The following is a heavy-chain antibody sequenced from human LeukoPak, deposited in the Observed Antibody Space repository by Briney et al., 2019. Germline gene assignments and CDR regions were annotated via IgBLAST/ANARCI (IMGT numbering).Heavy chain of an antibody. D-gene: IGHD6-19*01. V-gene: IGHV1-2*02. J-gene: IGHJ4*02. CDR1: GYTFTGYY. CDR3: ARDLRVERVAGPFDY. CDR2: INPNSGGT. Sequence: ASVKVSCKASGYTFTGYYLHWVRRAPGQGLEWMGWINPNSGGTNYAQKFQGRVTMTRDTSISTAYMELSRLRSDDTAVYYCARDLRVERVAGPFDYWGQGTLVTVSS.